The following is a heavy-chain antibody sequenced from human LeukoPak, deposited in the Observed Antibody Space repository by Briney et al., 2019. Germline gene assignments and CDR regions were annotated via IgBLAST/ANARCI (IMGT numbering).Heavy chain of an antibody. D-gene: IGHD3-9*01. V-gene: IGHV3-53*05. CDR3: ARGYDISYYYGMDV. CDR2: IYSGDIT. CDR1: GFTVSSNY. Sequence: GGSLRLSCAASGFTVSSNYMTWVRQAPGKGLEWVSVIYSGDITYYADSVKGRFTISRDNSKNTLYLQMNSLRAEDTAVYYCARGYDISYYYGMDVWGQGTTVTVSS. J-gene: IGHJ6*02.